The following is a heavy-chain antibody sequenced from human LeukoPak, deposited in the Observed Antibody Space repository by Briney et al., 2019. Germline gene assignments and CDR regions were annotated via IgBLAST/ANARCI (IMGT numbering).Heavy chain of an antibody. CDR1: GFTFSSYE. D-gene: IGHD3-22*01. Sequence: GGSLRLSCAASGFTFSSYEMNWVRQAPGKGLEWVSYISSSSSTIYYADSVKGRFTISRDNAKNSLYLQMNSLRAEDTAVYYCATGLVVITRAYSDYWGQGTLVTVSS. CDR2: ISSSSSTI. J-gene: IGHJ4*02. V-gene: IGHV3-48*01. CDR3: ATGLVVITRAYSDY.